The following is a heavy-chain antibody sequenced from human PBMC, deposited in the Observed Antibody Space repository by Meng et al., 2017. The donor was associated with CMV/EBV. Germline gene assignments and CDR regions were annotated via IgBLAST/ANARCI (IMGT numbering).Heavy chain of an antibody. V-gene: IGHV3-30-3*01. CDR3: ARDRARYCSSTSCYLNYYYGMDV. J-gene: IGHJ6*02. CDR2: ISYDGSNK. CDR1: GFTFSSYA. D-gene: IGHD2-2*01. Sequence: GGSLRLSCAASGFTFSSYAMHWVRQAPGKGLEWVAVISYDGSNKYYADSVKGRFTISRDNSKNTLYLQMNSLRAEDTAVYYCARDRARYCSSTSCYLNYYYGMDVWGQGTTVTVSS.